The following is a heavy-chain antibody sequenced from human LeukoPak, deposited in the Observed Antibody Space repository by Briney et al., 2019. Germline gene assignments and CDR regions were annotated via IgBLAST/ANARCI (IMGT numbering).Heavy chain of an antibody. Sequence: GGSLRLSCAASGFTFSNHGMNWVRQAPGKGLEWVSGISPSGDITYYADSVKGRFTISRDNSKNTLYLQMNSLRAEDTAVYYCARADGDGYNALDYWGQGTLVTVSS. CDR1: GFTFSNHG. J-gene: IGHJ4*02. CDR2: ISPSGDIT. CDR3: ARADGDGYNALDY. D-gene: IGHD5-24*01. V-gene: IGHV3-23*01.